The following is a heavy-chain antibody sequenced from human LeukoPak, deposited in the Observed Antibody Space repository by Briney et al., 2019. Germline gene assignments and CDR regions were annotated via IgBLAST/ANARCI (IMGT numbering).Heavy chain of an antibody. J-gene: IGHJ4*02. CDR2: ITSTSTFI. CDR3: AREIVGRYFDL. V-gene: IGHV3-21*01. Sequence: GESLRLSCAASGFTFTTYWMSWVRQAPGKGLEWVSSITSTSTFIYYSDTVEGRFTVSRDNAKNSLYLQMNSLRAEDTAVYYCAREIVGRYFDLWSQGTPVTVSS. D-gene: IGHD2/OR15-2a*01. CDR1: GFTFTTYW.